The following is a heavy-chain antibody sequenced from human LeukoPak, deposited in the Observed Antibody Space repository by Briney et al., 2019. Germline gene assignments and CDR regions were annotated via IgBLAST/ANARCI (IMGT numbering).Heavy chain of an antibody. CDR1: GYTFTDYY. V-gene: IGHV1-18*01. J-gene: IGHJ4*02. Sequence: ASVKVSCKASGYTFTDYYMHWVRQAPGQGLEWMGWISAYNGNTNYAQKLQGRVTITTDTSTSTAYMELRSLRSDDTAVYYCAREYIVGATIYYFDYWGQGTLVTVSS. CDR3: AREYIVGATIYYFDY. D-gene: IGHD1-26*01. CDR2: ISAYNGNT.